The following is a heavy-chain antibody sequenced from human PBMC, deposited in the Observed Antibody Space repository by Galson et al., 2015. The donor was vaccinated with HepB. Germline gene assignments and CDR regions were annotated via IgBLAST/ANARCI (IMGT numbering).Heavy chain of an antibody. CDR2: INPNSGGT. D-gene: IGHD2-2*01. CDR3: TRGQRDCTSTSCWFDP. V-gene: IGHV1-2*06. J-gene: IGHJ5*02. Sequence: SVKVSCKASGFTFTGYYMHWVRQAPGQGLEWMGRINPNSGGTNYAQRFQGRVTMTRDTSISTAFMELSRLRSDDTAVYYCTRGQRDCTSTSCWFDPWGQGTLVTVSS. CDR1: GFTFTGYY.